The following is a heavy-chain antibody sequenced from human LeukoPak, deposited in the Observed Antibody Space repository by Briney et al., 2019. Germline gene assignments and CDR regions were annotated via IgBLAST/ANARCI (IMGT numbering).Heavy chain of an antibody. CDR2: ISSSSSYI. CDR1: GFTFSSYS. D-gene: IGHD2-2*01. V-gene: IGHV3-21*01. CDR3: ARAPMDCSSTSCLWGD. Sequence: GGSLRLSCAASGFTFSSYSMNWVRQAPGKGLEGVSSISSSSSYIYYADSVKGRFTISRDNAKNSLYLQMNSLRAEDTAVYYCARAPMDCSSTSCLWGDCGQGPLSPSPQ. J-gene: IGHJ4*02.